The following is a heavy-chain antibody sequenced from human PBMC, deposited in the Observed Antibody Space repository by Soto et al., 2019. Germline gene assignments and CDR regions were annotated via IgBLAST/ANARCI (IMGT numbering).Heavy chain of an antibody. CDR1: GFSLNTNAVG. V-gene: IGHV2-5*02. Sequence: QITLKESGPTLVKPTQTLTLTCTFSGFSLNTNAVGVAWIRQPPGKALEWLALLYWDDDKRYSPSLKSRLTITTDTSKNQVVLTMTNMDPEDTATYYCAQRRVRDSSGENFDSWGQGTLVTVSS. CDR2: LYWDDDK. J-gene: IGHJ4*02. CDR3: AQRRVRDSSGENFDS. D-gene: IGHD6-19*01.